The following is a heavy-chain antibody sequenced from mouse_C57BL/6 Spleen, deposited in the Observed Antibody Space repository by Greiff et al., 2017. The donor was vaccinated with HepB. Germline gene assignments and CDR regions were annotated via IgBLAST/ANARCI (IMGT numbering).Heavy chain of an antibody. J-gene: IGHJ4*01. Sequence: VKVEESGPGLVQPSQSLSITCTVSGFSLTSYGVHWVRQSPGKGLEWLGVIWRGGSTDYNAAFMSRLSITKDNSKSQVFFKMNSLQADDTAIYYCAKNSNLYAMDYWGQGTSVTVSS. CDR2: IWRGGST. V-gene: IGHV2-5*01. CDR1: GFSLTSYG. CDR3: AKNSNLYAMDY. D-gene: IGHD2-5*01.